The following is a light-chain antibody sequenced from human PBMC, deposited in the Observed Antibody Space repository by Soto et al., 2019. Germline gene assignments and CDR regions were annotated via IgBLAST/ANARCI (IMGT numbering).Light chain of an antibody. Sequence: EIVMTQSPATLSVSPGERATLSCRASQSVSSNLAWYQQKPGQAPRLLIYVASTRATGIPARISGSGYGTEFTLTISRLQPEDFAVSYCQQYNNWPRTLGQGTKVEIK. CDR3: QQYNNWPRT. CDR1: QSVSSN. J-gene: IGKJ1*01. V-gene: IGKV3-15*01. CDR2: VAS.